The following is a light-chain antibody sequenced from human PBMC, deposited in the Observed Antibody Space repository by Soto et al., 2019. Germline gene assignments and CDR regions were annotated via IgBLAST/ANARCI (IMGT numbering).Light chain of an antibody. CDR1: SSDVSGYNY. V-gene: IGLV2-14*03. Sequence: QSALTQPASVSGSPGQSITISCTGTSSDVSGYNYVSWYQHHPGKAPKLMIYDVSNRPSGVSNRFSGSKSGNTASLTISGLQAEDEADYYCNSYTSRSSVVFGGGTKRPS. J-gene: IGLJ2*01. CDR2: DVS. CDR3: NSYTSRSSVV.